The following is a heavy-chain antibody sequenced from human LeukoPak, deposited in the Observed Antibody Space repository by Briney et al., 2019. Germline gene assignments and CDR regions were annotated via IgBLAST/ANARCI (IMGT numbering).Heavy chain of an antibody. J-gene: IGHJ4*02. V-gene: IGHV4-31*03. CDR1: GGSISSGGYY. D-gene: IGHD2-2*01. CDR2: IYYSGST. CDR3: SRVRNVVVPAAHYVDY. Sequence: SETLSLTCTVSGGSISSGGYYWSWIRQHPGKGLEWIGYIYYSGSTYYNPSLKSRVTISVDTSKNQFSLKLSSVTAADTAVYYCSRVRNVVVPAAHYVDYWGQGTLVTVSS.